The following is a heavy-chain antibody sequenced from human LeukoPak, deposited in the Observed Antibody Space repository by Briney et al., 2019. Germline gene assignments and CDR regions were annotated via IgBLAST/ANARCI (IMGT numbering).Heavy chain of an antibody. D-gene: IGHD2-2*01. CDR2: TYYRSTWYN. Sequence: SQTLSLTCAISGDSVSSNSVTWNWVRQSPSRGLEWLGRTYYRSTWYNDCAVSVRGRITVNPDTSKNQFSLHLNSVTPEDTAVYYCARRLTQYDCFDPWGQGILVTVSS. J-gene: IGHJ5*02. CDR3: ARRLTQYDCFDP. V-gene: IGHV6-1*01. CDR1: GDSVSSNSVT.